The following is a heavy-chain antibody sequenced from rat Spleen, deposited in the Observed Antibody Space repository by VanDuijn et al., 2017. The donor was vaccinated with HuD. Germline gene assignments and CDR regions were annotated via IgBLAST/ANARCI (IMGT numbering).Heavy chain of an antibody. CDR1: GFTFSDYY. CDR3: ARCDYSGGLAY. CDR2: ISSDGRRN. Sequence: EVQLVESGGGLVQPGRSLKLSCAASGFTFSDYYMAWVRQAPTKGLEWVATISSDGRRNYYRDSVKGRFTISRNNAKSSLYLQMDSLRSEDTATYYCARCDYSGGLAYWGQGTLVTVSS. J-gene: IGHJ3*01. D-gene: IGHD1-1*01. V-gene: IGHV5S10*01.